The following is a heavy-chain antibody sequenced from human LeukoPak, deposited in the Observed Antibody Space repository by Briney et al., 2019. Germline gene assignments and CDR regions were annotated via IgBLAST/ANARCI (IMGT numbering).Heavy chain of an antibody. D-gene: IGHD6-13*01. CDR3: ARGSGTLDY. V-gene: IGHV3-30*04. CDR1: GFTFSSYA. CDR2: ISYHGSNK. Sequence: GGSLRLSCAASGFTFSSYAMHWVRQAPGKGLEWVAVISYHGSNKNYADSVKGRFTISRDNSKNTLYLQMNSLRAEDTAVYYCARGSGTLDYWGQGTLVTVSS. J-gene: IGHJ4*02.